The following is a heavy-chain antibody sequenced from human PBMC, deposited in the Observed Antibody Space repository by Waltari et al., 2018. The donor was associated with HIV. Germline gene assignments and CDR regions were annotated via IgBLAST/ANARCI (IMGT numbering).Heavy chain of an antibody. V-gene: IGHV4-4*07. CDR1: GGSMSEHY. CDR3: ARATGNYCKRGSCYPFNAMDL. D-gene: IGHD2-15*01. J-gene: IGHJ6*02. Sequence: VQLQASGPELLRPSETLSLTGTVSGGSMSEHYWNWIRQPAGKGVEWIRSIFTGGTTNYNPTRKSRVTRSEDTSKNHLSLKRISVTAADTAEYYCARATGNYCKRGSCYPFNAMDLWGQGTTVTVSS. CDR2: IFTGGTT.